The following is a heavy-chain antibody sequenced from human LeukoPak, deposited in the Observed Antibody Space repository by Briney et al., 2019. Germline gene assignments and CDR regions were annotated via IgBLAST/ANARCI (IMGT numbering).Heavy chain of an antibody. V-gene: IGHV4-59*01. CDR3: ARYYYDSSGYYYYYYGMDV. D-gene: IGHD3-22*01. J-gene: IGHJ6*02. CDR2: IYYSGST. Sequence: SETLSLTCTVSGGSISSYYWSWIRQPPGKGLEWIGYIYYSGSTNYNPSLKSRVTISVDTSKNQFSLKLSSVTAADTAVYYCARYYYDSSGYYYYYYGMDVWGQGPRSPSP. CDR1: GGSISSYY.